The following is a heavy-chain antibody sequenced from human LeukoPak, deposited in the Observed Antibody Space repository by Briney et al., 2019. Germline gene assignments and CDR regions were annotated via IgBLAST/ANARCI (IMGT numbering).Heavy chain of an antibody. J-gene: IGHJ6*03. Sequence: GGSLRLSCAAFGFTVSSNYMSWVRQAPGKGLEWVSVIYSGGSTYYADSVKGRFTISRDNSKNTLYLQMNSLRAEDTAVYYCARVVTPYYYYYMDVWGKGTTVTISS. V-gene: IGHV3-53*01. CDR3: ARVVTPYYYYYMDV. CDR1: GFTVSSNY. CDR2: IYSGGST. D-gene: IGHD2-21*01.